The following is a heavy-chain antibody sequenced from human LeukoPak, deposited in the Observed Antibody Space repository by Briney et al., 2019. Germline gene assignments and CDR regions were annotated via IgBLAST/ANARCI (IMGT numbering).Heavy chain of an antibody. D-gene: IGHD1-1*01. J-gene: IGHJ4*02. CDR3: AKEARGPTNYYFDY. CDR1: GFTLSSYG. V-gene: IGHV3-33*06. Sequence: GGSLRLSCAASGFTLSSYGMHWGRQAPGKGLEWVAVIWYDGSNKYYADSVKGRFTISRDNSKNTLYLQMNSLRAEDTAVYYCAKEARGPTNYYFDYWGQGTLVTVSS. CDR2: IWYDGSNK.